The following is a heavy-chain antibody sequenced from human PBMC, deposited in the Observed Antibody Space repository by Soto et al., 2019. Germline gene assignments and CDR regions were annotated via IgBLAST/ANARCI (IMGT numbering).Heavy chain of an antibody. CDR3: ARQNEYYYGSGIDSGMDV. D-gene: IGHD3-10*01. V-gene: IGHV4-39*01. J-gene: IGHJ6*02. Sequence: QLQLQESGPGLVKPSETLSLTCTVSGGSISSSSYYWGWIRQPPGKGLEWIGSIYYSGSTYYNPSLKSRVTISVDTSKNQFSLKLSSVTAADTAVYYCARQNEYYYGSGIDSGMDVWGQGTTVTVSS. CDR2: IYYSGST. CDR1: GGSISSSSYY.